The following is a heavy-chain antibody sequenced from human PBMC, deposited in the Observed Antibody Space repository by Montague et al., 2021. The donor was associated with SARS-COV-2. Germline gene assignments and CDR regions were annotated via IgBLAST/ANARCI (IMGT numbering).Heavy chain of an antibody. D-gene: IGHD2-2*01. CDR1: GGSISGYY. CDR3: ARDSLVASYYYYGVDV. V-gene: IGHV4-59*13. J-gene: IGHJ6*02. Sequence: SETLSLTCTVSGGSISGYYWNWIRQPPGKGLEWIGYIYSSGSTNYNPSLKSRVTMSVDTSKNQLSLNLSSVTAADTAVYYCARDSLVASYYYYGVDVGGQGTTVTVAS. CDR2: IYSSGST.